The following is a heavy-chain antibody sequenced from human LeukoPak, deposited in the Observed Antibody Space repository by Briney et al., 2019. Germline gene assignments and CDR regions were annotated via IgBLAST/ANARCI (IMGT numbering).Heavy chain of an antibody. D-gene: IGHD3-9*01. CDR3: AKSVLRYFDWLPDAFDI. V-gene: IGHV3-23*01. CDR2: IGGSGGST. CDR1: GFNFRAYW. Sequence: GGSLRFSCTTSGFNFRAYWMSWVRQAPGKGLEWVSAIGGSGGSTYYADSVKGRFTVSRDNSKTTLYLQMNSLRAEDTAVYYCAKSVLRYFDWLPDAFDIWGQGTMVTVS. J-gene: IGHJ3*02.